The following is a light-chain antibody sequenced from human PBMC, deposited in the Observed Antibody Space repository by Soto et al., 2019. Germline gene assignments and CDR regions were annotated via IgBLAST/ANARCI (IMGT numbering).Light chain of an antibody. CDR3: SSYAGSNNLV. CDR2: EVN. V-gene: IGLV2-8*01. J-gene: IGLJ2*01. Sequence: QSALTQPPSASGSPGQSVTISCTGTSSDVGDYDYVSWYQQHPGKAPKLIIYEVNKRPPGVPDRFSGSESGNTASLTVSGLQAEDEAHYYCSSYAGSNNLVFGAGTQLTVL. CDR1: SSDVGDYDY.